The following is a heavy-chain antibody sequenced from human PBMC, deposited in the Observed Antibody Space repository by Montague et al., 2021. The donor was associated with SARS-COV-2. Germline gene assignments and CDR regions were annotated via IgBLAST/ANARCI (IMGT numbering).Heavy chain of an antibody. CDR3: ARSESPSYSSSPFDY. J-gene: IGHJ4*02. Sequence: TLSLTCIVSGGSISSGGYYWSWIRQHPGKGLEWTGYIYYSGSTYYNPSLKSRLSMSLDTSKNHFPLRLSSVTAADTAVYYCARSESPSYSSSPFDYWGQGTLVTVSS. D-gene: IGHD6-13*01. V-gene: IGHV4-31*03. CDR1: GGSISSGGYY. CDR2: IYYSGST.